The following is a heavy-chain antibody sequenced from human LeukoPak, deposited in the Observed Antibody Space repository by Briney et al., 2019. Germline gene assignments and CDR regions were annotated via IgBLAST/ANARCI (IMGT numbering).Heavy chain of an antibody. Sequence: SETLSLTCAVYGGSFSGYYWSWIRQPPGKGLEWIWEINHSGSTNYNPSLKSRVTISVDTSKNQFSLKLSSVTAADTAVYYCTRHVRKRGIAVAGTPGWFDPWGQGTLVTVSS. J-gene: IGHJ5*02. D-gene: IGHD6-19*01. V-gene: IGHV4-34*01. CDR2: INHSGST. CDR1: GGSFSGYY. CDR3: TRHVRKRGIAVAGTPGWFDP.